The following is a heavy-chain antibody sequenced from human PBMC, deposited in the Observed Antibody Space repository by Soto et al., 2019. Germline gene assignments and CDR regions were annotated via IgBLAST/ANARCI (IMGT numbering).Heavy chain of an antibody. V-gene: IGHV3-48*01. CDR2: ISSSSSSI. J-gene: IGHJ4*02. CDR1: GFTFSSYS. Sequence: LRLSCAASGFTFSSYSMNWVRQAPGKGLEWVSYISSSSSSIYYADSVKGRFTVSRDNAKNSLYLQMSSLRAGDTAVYYCARDPYDFWSGYFDSWGQGTLVTVSS. D-gene: IGHD3-3*01. CDR3: ARDPYDFWSGYFDS.